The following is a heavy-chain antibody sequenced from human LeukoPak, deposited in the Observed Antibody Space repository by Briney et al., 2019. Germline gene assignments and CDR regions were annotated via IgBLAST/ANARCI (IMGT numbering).Heavy chain of an antibody. D-gene: IGHD3-22*01. CDR1: GYTFGSYD. CDR2: MNPGSGNT. J-gene: IGHJ4*02. Sequence: ASVKVSCKASGYTFGSYDINWVRKATGQGLEWMGWMNPGSGNTGYAQRFQGRVTMTRDTSTNTAYMELSGLRPEDTAIYYCARLSETAAYYYTSGYYFLGYWGQGTLVTVDS. CDR3: ARLSETAAYYYTSGYYFLGY. V-gene: IGHV1-8*02.